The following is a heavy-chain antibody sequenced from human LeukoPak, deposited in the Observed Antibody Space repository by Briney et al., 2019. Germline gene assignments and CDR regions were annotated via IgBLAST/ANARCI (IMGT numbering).Heavy chain of an antibody. D-gene: IGHD1-7*01. CDR2: ISGSGGST. V-gene: IGHV3-23*01. Sequence: GGSLRLSCAASGFTFSSYAMSWVRQAPGKGLEWVSAISGSGGSTYYADSVKGRFTISKDNSKNTLYLQMNSLRAEDTAVYYCAKRLGELPSFDYWGQGTLVTVSS. J-gene: IGHJ4*02. CDR1: GFTFSSYA. CDR3: AKRLGELPSFDY.